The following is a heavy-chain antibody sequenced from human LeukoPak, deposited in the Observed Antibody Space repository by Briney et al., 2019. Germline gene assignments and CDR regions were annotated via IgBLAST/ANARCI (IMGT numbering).Heavy chain of an antibody. CDR1: GFTFSSYA. V-gene: IGHV3-30-3*01. Sequence: GGSLRLSCAASGFTFSSYAMHWVRQAPGKGLEWVAVISYDGSNKYYADSVKGRFTISRDNPKNTLYLQMNSLRAVDTAVYYCARDPYYYDSSGVNLFDYWGQGTLVTVSS. J-gene: IGHJ4*02. CDR2: ISYDGSNK. CDR3: ARDPYYYDSSGVNLFDY. D-gene: IGHD3-22*01.